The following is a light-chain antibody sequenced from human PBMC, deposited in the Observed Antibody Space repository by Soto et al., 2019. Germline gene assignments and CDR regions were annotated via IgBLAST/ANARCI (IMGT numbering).Light chain of an antibody. CDR3: QSYDSSLSGYV. V-gene: IGLV1-40*01. CDR1: SSNIGAGYD. J-gene: IGLJ1*01. Sequence: VLTQPPSVSGAPGQRVTISCTGSSSNIGAGYDVHWYQQLPGTAPKPLIYGNSNRPSGVPDRFSGSKSGTSASLAITGLQAEDEADYYCQSYDSSLSGYVFGTGTRSQS. CDR2: GNS.